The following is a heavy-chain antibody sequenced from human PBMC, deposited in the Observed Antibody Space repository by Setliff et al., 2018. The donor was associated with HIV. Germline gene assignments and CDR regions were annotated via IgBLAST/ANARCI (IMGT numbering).Heavy chain of an antibody. CDR1: GGSFSGYY. D-gene: IGHD6-19*01. CDR2: VTHSGRT. J-gene: IGHJ4*02. V-gene: IGHV4-34*01. Sequence: SETLSLTCAVYGGSFSGYYWSWTRQPPGKGLEWIGEVTHSGRTNYNPSLESRVTTSVDTSKKQFSLRLTSVTAADTAVYYCARGVRDNSGWSSYYFDYWGQGTLVTVSS. CDR3: ARGVRDNSGWSSYYFDY.